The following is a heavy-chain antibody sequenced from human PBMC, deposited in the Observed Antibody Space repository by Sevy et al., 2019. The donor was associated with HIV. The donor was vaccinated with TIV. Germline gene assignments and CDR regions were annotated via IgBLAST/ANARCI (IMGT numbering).Heavy chain of an antibody. V-gene: IGHV4-4*02. CDR2: IYHSGST. D-gene: IGHD3-3*02. CDR3: ASLHGKYSDSDAFSKFYFAD. Sequence: KQSQTLSLTCTVSGGSISSDNFWSWVRQPPGKGLEWIGDIYHSGSTIYSPSLGRRVRMSVDGSKNQFSLRLTSVTAADTAVYFCASLHGKYSDSDAFSKFYFADWGQGALVTVSS. CDR1: GGSISSDNF. J-gene: IGHJ4*02.